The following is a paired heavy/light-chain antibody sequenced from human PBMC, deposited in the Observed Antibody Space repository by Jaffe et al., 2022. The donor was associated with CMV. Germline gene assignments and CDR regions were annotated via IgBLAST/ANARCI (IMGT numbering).Heavy chain of an antibody. V-gene: IGHV1-8*01. CDR3: ARELSSSWYAPRIDQYYYGMDV. CDR1: GYTFTSYD. J-gene: IGHJ6*02. D-gene: IGHD6-13*01. Sequence: QVQLVQSGAEVKKPGASVKVSCKASGYTFTSYDINWVRQATGQGLEWMGWMNPNSGNTGYAQKFQGRVTMTRNTSISTAYMELSSLRSEDTAVYYCARELSSSWYAPRIDQYYYGMDVWGQGTTVTVSS. CDR2: MNPNSGNT.
Light chain of an antibody. V-gene: IGLV1-47*01. Sequence: QSVLTQPPSASGTPGQRVTISCSGSSSNIGSNYVYWYQQLPGTAPKLLIYRNNQRPSGVPDRFSGSKSGTSASLAISGLRSEDEADYYCAAWDDSLSGPFWVFGGGTKLTVL. CDR1: SSNIGSNY. CDR2: RNN. J-gene: IGLJ3*02. CDR3: AAWDDSLSGPFWV.